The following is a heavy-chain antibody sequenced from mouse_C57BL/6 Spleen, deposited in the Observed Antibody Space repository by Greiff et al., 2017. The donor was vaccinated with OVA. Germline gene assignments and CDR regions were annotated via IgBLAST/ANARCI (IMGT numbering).Heavy chain of an antibody. V-gene: IGHV2-5*01. CDR1: GFSLTSYG. Sequence: LQESGPGLVQPSQSLSITCTVSGFSLTSYGVHWVRQSPGKGLEWLGVIWRGGSTDYNAAFMSRLSITKDNSKSQVFFKVNSLQADDAAIYYCAIMDYGGRSAWFAYWGQGTLVTVSA. CDR3: AIMDYGGRSAWFAY. CDR2: IWRGGST. D-gene: IGHD1-1*01. J-gene: IGHJ3*01.